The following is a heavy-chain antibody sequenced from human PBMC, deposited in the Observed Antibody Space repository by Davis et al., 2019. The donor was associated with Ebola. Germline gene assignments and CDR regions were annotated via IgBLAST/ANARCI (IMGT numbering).Heavy chain of an antibody. CDR1: GYSISSGYY. CDR2: IYYSGST. J-gene: IGHJ4*02. Sequence: MPGGSLRLSCTVSGYSISSGYYWSWIRQPPGKGLEWIGYIYYSGSTNYNPSLKSRVTISVDTSKNQFSLKLSSVTAADTAVYYCARCSGGSCEFGLDYWGQGTLVTVSS. D-gene: IGHD2-15*01. CDR3: ARCSGGSCEFGLDY. V-gene: IGHV4-61*01.